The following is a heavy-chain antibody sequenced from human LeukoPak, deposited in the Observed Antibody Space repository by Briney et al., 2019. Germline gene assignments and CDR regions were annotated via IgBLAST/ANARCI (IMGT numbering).Heavy chain of an antibody. Sequence: GASVKVSCKASGYTFTSYGISWVRQAPGQGLEWMGWISAYNGNTNYAQKLQGRVTMTTDTSTSTAYMELRSLRSDDTAVYYCARDRDTRPGVTIFGVVSYYYYMDVWGKGTTVTVSS. CDR3: ARDRDTRPGVTIFGVVSYYYYMDV. D-gene: IGHD3-3*01. CDR1: GYTFTSYG. CDR2: ISAYNGNT. J-gene: IGHJ6*03. V-gene: IGHV1-18*01.